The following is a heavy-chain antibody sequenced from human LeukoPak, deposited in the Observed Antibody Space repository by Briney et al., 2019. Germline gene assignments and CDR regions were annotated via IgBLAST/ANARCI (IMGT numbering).Heavy chain of an antibody. CDR1: GYTFTGYH. Sequence: ASVKVSCKASGYTFTGYHMHWVRQAPGQGLEWMGGIIPIFGTTNYAQKFQGRVTITADDSTSTAYMELSSLRSEDTAVYYCASGSGAWYKEFDYWGQGTLVTVSS. V-gene: IGHV1-69*13. CDR2: IIPIFGTT. J-gene: IGHJ4*02. CDR3: ASGSGAWYKEFDY. D-gene: IGHD1-14*01.